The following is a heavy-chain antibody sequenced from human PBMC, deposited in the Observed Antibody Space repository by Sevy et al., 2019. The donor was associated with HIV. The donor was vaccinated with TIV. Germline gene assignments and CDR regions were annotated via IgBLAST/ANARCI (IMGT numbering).Heavy chain of an antibody. D-gene: IGHD3-16*01. CDR2: IKNSGDST. CDR1: GFTFRSSA. Sequence: GESLKISCAASGFTFRSSAMSWVRQAPGKGLEWVSAIKNSGDSTYYADSVKGRFTISRDNSKNTLYLQMNGLRAEDTAVYYCAKGTRLPDWGYYFDYWGQGTLVTVSS. J-gene: IGHJ4*02. V-gene: IGHV3-23*01. CDR3: AKGTRLPDWGYYFDY.